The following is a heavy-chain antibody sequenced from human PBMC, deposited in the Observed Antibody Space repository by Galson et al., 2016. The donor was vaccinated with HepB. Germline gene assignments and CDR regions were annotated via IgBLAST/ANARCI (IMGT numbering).Heavy chain of an antibody. D-gene: IGHD6-6*01. V-gene: IGHV3-48*01. CDR2: ISRSSSTI. CDR3: ASLYSSSSNYYYGMDV. CDR1: GFTFSRYS. J-gene: IGHJ6*02. Sequence: SLRLSCAASGFTFSRYSLNWVRQAPGKGLEWVSYISRSSSTIYYAGSVKRRFTISRDNAKNSLYLQMNSLRAEDTAVYYCASLYSSSSNYYYGMDVWGQGTTVTVSS.